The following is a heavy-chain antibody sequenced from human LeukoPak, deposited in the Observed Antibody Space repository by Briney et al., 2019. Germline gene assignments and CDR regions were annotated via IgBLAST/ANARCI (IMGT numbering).Heavy chain of an antibody. Sequence: GGSLRLSCAASGFTFSSYNMNWVRQAPGKGLEWVSSISSSSTYIYYTDSVRGRFTISRDNAKNSLYLQMNSLRAEDTAVYWCARDYIAYDPLDYWGQGTLVTVSS. CDR3: ARDYIAYDPLDY. V-gene: IGHV3-21*01. J-gene: IGHJ4*02. D-gene: IGHD3-3*01. CDR1: GFTFSSYN. CDR2: ISSSSTYI.